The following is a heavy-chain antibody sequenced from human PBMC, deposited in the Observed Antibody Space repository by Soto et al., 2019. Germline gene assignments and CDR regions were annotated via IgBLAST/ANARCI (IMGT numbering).Heavy chain of an antibody. CDR1: GFTFSSYG. J-gene: IGHJ6*02. V-gene: IGHV3-33*01. Sequence: GGTLRLSCAASGFTFSSYGMHWVRQAPGKGLEWVAVIWYDGSNKYYADSVKGRFTISRDNSKNTLYLQMNSLRAEDTAVYYCARVGIYSKDAYYYYGMDVWGQGTTVTVSS. D-gene: IGHD4-4*01. CDR2: IWYDGSNK. CDR3: ARVGIYSKDAYYYYGMDV.